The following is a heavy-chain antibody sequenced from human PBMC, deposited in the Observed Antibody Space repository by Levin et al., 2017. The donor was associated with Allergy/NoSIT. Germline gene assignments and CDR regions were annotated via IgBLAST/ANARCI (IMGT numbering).Heavy chain of an antibody. J-gene: IGHJ4*02. V-gene: IGHV3-30*18. CDR3: AKEIAAAALDY. CDR2: ISYDGSNK. CDR1: GFTFSSYG. D-gene: IGHD6-13*01. Sequence: SCAASGFTFSSYGMHWVRQAPGKGLEWVAVISYDGSNKYYADSVKGRFTISRDNSKNTLYLQMNSLRAEDTAVYYCAKEIAAAALDYWGQGTLVTVSS.